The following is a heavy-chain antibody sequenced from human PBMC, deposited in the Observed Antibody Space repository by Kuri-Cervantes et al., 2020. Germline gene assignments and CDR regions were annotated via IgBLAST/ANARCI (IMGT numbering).Heavy chain of an antibody. CDR1: GYTFTGYY. V-gene: IGHV1-2*02. J-gene: IGHJ5*02. CDR2: INPNSGGT. D-gene: IGHD6-6*01. Sequence: ASVKVSCKASGYTFTGYYMHWVRQAPGQGLEWMGWINPNSGGTNYAQKFQGRVTMTRDTSINTAYMELSRLGSDDTAMYHCARSIGSWGYNWFDPWGQGTLVTVSS. CDR3: ARSIGSWGYNWFDP.